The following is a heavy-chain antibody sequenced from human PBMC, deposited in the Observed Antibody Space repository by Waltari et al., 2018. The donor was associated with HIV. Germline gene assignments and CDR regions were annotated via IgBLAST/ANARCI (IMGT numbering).Heavy chain of an antibody. J-gene: IGHJ6*02. CDR3: AKVCSSGWKGRYYDYYGRDV. V-gene: IGHV3-23*01. CDR1: GFTFSSYA. Sequence: EVQLLESGGGLVQPGGSLRLSCAASGFTFSSYAMSWVRQDPGKGLEWVSAIRGRGGSTDYPDPVKGRSTNSRDNENNTLYLQMNSLRAEDTAVNYRAKVCSSGWKGRYYDYYGRDVWGQGTTVTVSS. CDR2: IRGRGGST. D-gene: IGHD6-19*01.